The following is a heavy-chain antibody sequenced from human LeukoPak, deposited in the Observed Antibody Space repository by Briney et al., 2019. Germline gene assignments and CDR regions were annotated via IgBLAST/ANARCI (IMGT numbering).Heavy chain of an antibody. V-gene: IGHV5-51*01. CDR1: GYSFTSYW. Sequence: GESLKISCKGSGYSFTSYWIGWVRQMPGKGLEWMGIIYPGDSDTRYSPSFQGQVTISADKSISTAYLQWSSLKASYTAMYYCARRTATTVPYFDYWGQGTLVTVSS. J-gene: IGHJ4*02. CDR3: ARRTATTVPYFDY. CDR2: IYPGDSDT. D-gene: IGHD6-25*01.